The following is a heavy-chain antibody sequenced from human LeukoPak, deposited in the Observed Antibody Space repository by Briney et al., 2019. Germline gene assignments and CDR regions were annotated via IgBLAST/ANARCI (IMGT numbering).Heavy chain of an antibody. CDR1: NYSISNSLY. CDR3: SRGTYSYYMDV. J-gene: IGHJ6*03. D-gene: IGHD4-11*01. CDR2: IYRSGST. Sequence: SETLSLTCSGSNYSISNSLYWGWLRQPPGKGLEWIGSIYRSGSTFYNPSLKSRVTISLDTSKNHFSLKLSSVPAADTAGYFGSRGTYSYYMDVWGKGTTVTVSS. V-gene: IGHV4-38-2*02.